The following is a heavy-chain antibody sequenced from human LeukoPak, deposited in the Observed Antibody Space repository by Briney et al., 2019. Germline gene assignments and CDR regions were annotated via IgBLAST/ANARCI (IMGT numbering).Heavy chain of an antibody. CDR2: ISSSSSYI. CDR1: GFTFSSYA. Sequence: GGSLRLSCAASGFTFSSYAMSWVRQAPGKGLEWVSSISSSSSYIYYADSVKGRFTISRDNAKNSLYLQMNSLRAEDTAVYYCARAGSISKFDYWGQGTLVTVSS. CDR3: ARAGSISKFDY. D-gene: IGHD7-27*01. J-gene: IGHJ4*02. V-gene: IGHV3-21*01.